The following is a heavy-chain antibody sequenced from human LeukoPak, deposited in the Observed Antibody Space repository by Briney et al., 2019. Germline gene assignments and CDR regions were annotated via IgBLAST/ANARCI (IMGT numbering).Heavy chain of an antibody. J-gene: IGHJ6*02. D-gene: IGHD2-2*01. V-gene: IGHV3-23*01. Sequence: PGGSLRLSCAASGFTFNNYAMYWVRQAPGKGLEWVSGVFGSGGSAHYADSVKGRFTISRDNSKNTLYLQMNSLRAEDTAVYYCAKDCQDIVVVPAAMGPNYYGMDVWGQGTTVTVSS. CDR1: GFTFNNYA. CDR3: AKDCQDIVVVPAAMGPNYYGMDV. CDR2: VFGSGGSA.